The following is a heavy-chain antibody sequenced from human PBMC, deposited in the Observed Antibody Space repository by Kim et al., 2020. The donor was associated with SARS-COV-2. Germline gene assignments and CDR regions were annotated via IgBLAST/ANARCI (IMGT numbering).Heavy chain of an antibody. V-gene: IGHV3-33*01. CDR1: GFTFSSYG. CDR3: ARDGHRNVDTAMVYTGYFDY. J-gene: IGHJ4*02. CDR2: IWYDGSNK. Sequence: GGSLRLSCAASGFTFSSYGMHWVRQAPGKGLEWVAVIWYDGSNKYYADSVKGRFTISRDNSKNTLYLQMNSLRAEDTAVYYCARDGHRNVDTAMVYTGYFDYWGQGTLVTVSS. D-gene: IGHD5-18*01.